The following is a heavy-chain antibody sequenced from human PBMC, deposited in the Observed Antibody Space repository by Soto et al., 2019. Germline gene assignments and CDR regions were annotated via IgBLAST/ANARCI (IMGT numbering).Heavy chain of an antibody. V-gene: IGHV4-61*01. J-gene: IGHJ4*02. CDR2: IYNNRSF. CDR1: GGSVSRGSFY. Sequence: QVQLQASGPGLVKPSETLSLTCTVSGGSVSRGSFYWSWIRQPQGKGLEWIVFIYNNRSFNYNPSLTGRVNISVDTSKLEFSLKLSSVSAAVTVVYYWALVPLDYRNSHYFDLLCQGALGTFSS. CDR3: ALVPLDYRNSHYFDL. D-gene: IGHD1-7*01.